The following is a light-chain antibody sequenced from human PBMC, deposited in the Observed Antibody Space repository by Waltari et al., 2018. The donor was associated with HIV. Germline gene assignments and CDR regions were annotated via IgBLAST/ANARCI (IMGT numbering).Light chain of an antibody. CDR3: CSYAGTYTYV. Sequence: QSALTQPRSVSGSPGQSVTISCTGTSSNVGAYNPASWYQQHPGKAPKLMIYDVSKWPSGVPDRCSGSKSGNTASLTISGLQAEDETDYYCCSYAGTYTYVFGTGTKVTVL. CDR2: DVS. CDR1: SSNVGAYNP. J-gene: IGLJ1*01. V-gene: IGLV2-11*01.